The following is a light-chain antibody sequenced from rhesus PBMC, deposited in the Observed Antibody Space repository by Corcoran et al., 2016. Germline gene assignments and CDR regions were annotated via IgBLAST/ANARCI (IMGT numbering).Light chain of an antibody. CDR2: GVN. J-gene: IGLJ1*01. Sequence: QSAPTQPPSVSGSPGQSVTISCTGTSSDIGGYNYVSWYQQHPGKAPKLMIYGVNNRPSGISDRFSGSKSGNTASLTISGLQAEDEADYYCCSYTSRSTFIFGAGTRLTVL. CDR3: CSYTSRSTFI. CDR1: SSDIGGYNY. V-gene: IGLV2S7*01.